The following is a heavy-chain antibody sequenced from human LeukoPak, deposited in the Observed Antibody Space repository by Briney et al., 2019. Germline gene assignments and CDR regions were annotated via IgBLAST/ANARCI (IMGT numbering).Heavy chain of an antibody. J-gene: IGHJ5*02. CDR3: ARPIAAAGISWFDP. CDR1: GYTFTGYY. V-gene: IGHV1-2*02. CDR2: INPNSGGT. Sequence: ASVKVSCKASGYTFTGYYMHWVRQAPGQGLEWMGWINPNSGGTNYAQKFQGRVTMTGDTSISTAYMELSRLRSDDTAVYYCARPIAAAGISWFDPWGQGTLVTVSS. D-gene: IGHD6-13*01.